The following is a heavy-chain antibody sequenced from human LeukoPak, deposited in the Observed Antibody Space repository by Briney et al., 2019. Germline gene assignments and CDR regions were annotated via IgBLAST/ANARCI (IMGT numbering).Heavy chain of an antibody. D-gene: IGHD3-22*01. V-gene: IGHV4-31*03. Sequence: SETLSLTCTVSGGSISSGGYYWSWIRQHPGKGLEWIGYIYYSGSTYYNPSLKSRVTISVDTSKNQFPLKLSSVTAADTAVYYCARGYITMIGSDAFDIWGQGTMVTVSS. CDR1: GGSISSGGYY. CDR2: IYYSGST. CDR3: ARGYITMIGSDAFDI. J-gene: IGHJ3*02.